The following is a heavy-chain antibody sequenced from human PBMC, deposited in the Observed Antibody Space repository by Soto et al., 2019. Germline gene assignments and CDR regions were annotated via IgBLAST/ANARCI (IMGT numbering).Heavy chain of an antibody. Sequence: EVQLVESGGGLVPPGGSLRLSCAASGFTFSSNWMHWVRQVPGTGLVWVSRINTAGSATSYADSVKGRLTISRDNAKNTRYLKMNSLRVEDTAVFYCSRHGEGYLGQGTLVNVSS. CDR2: INTAGSAT. D-gene: IGHD2-21*01. CDR1: GFTFSSNW. CDR3: SRHGEGY. V-gene: IGHV3-74*01. J-gene: IGHJ4*02.